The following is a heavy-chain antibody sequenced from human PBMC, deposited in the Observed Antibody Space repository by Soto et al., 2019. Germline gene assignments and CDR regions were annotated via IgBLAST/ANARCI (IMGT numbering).Heavy chain of an antibody. CDR2: IYYSGST. Sequence: QVQLQESGPGLVKPSQTLSHTCTVAGGCISSGGYYWSWIRQHPRKGLEWIGYIYYSGSTYYNPSLNSRVTISVDTSKNKSSPKLSSVTAADTAVYYCARGPSFRWYSGYDSLPYYYYYYGMDVWGQGTTVTVSS. J-gene: IGHJ6*02. V-gene: IGHV4-31*03. CDR3: ARGPSFRWYSGYDSLPYYYYYYGMDV. CDR1: GGCISSGGYY. D-gene: IGHD5-12*01.